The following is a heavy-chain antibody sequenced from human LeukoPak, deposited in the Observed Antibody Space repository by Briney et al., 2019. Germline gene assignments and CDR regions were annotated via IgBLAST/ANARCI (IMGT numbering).Heavy chain of an antibody. CDR3: ARDLDGDYVFDY. D-gene: IGHD4-17*01. CDR2: IYSGGST. Sequence: GGSLRLSCAASGFTFSSYSMNWVRQAPGKGLEWVSVIYSGGSTYYADSVKGRFTISRDNSKNTLYLQMNSLRAEDTAVYYCARDLDGDYVFDYWGQGTLVTVSS. J-gene: IGHJ4*02. CDR1: GFTFSSYS. V-gene: IGHV3-53*01.